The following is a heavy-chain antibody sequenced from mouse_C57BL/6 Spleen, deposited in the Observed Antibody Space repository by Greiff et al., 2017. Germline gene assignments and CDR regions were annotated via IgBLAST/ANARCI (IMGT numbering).Heavy chain of an antibody. Sequence: EVQGVESGGGLVKPGGSLKLSCAASGFTFSDYGMHWVRQAPEKGLEWVAYISSGSSTVYYADTVKGRFTISRDNAKNTLFLQMTSLRSEDTAMYYCARLDSNYDYAMDYWGQGTSVTVSS. V-gene: IGHV5-17*01. D-gene: IGHD2-5*01. CDR2: ISSGSSTV. CDR3: ARLDSNYDYAMDY. CDR1: GFTFSDYG. J-gene: IGHJ4*01.